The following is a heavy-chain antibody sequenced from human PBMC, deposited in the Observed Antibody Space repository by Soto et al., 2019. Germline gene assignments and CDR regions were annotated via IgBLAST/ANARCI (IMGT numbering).Heavy chain of an antibody. CDR1: GYTFTSYA. J-gene: IGHJ6*02. CDR3: ARADLRGRQRGLNYGMDV. CDR2: INAGNGNT. Sequence: GASVKVSCKASGYTFTSYAMHWVRQAPGQRLEWMGWINAGNGNTKYSQKFQGRVTTTRDTSASTAYMELSSLRSEDTAVYYCARADLRGRQRGLNYGMDVWGQGTTVTVSS. D-gene: IGHD6-25*01. V-gene: IGHV1-3*01.